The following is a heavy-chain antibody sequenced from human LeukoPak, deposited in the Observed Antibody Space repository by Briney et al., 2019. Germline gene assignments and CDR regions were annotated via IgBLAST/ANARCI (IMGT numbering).Heavy chain of an antibody. Sequence: KPSETLSLTCTVSGGSISSYYWSWIRQPPGKGLEWIGYIYYSGSTNYNPSLKSRVTISVDTSKNQFSLKLSSVTAADTAVYYCARCGYSSGLSYYYYGMDVWGQGTTVTVSS. CDR1: GGSISSYY. D-gene: IGHD6-19*01. CDR3: ARCGYSSGLSYYYYGMDV. J-gene: IGHJ6*02. CDR2: IYYSGST. V-gene: IGHV4-59*01.